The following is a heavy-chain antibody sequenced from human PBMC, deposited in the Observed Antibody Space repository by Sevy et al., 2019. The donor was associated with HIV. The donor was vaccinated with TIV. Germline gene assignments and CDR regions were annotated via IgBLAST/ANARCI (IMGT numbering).Heavy chain of an antibody. J-gene: IGHJ6*02. CDR2: ISGSGGST. CDR3: AKAGCSSTSCYPSYYYYYGMDV. Sequence: GSLRLSCAASGFTFSSYAMSWVRQAPGKGLEWVSAISGSGGSTYYADSVKGRFTISRDNSKNTLYLQMNSLRAEDTAVYYCAKAGCSSTSCYPSYYYYYGMDVWGQGTTVTVSS. CDR1: GFTFSSYA. V-gene: IGHV3-23*01. D-gene: IGHD2-2*01.